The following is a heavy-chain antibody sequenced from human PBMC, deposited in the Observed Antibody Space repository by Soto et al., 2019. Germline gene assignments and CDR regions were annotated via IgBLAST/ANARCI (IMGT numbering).Heavy chain of an antibody. J-gene: IGHJ3*02. CDR3: ARRYGLGDAFDI. V-gene: IGHV1-46*03. D-gene: IGHD4-17*01. Sequence: GASVKVSCKASGYTFTSYYMHWVRQAPGQGLEWMGIINPSGGSTSYAQKFQGRVTMTRDTSTSTVYMELSSLGSEDTAVYYCARRYGLGDAFDIWGQGTMVTVSS. CDR2: INPSGGST. CDR1: GYTFTSYY.